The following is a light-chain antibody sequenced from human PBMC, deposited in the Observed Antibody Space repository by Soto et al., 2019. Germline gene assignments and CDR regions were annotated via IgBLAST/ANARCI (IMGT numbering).Light chain of an antibody. CDR1: QTVSRN. V-gene: IGKV3-11*01. Sequence: EVVMTQSPATLSVSPGERATLSCRASQTVSRNLAWYQQRPGQAPRLLIYDISNRATGVPVRFSGSGSGTVFTLTIGSLEPEDSAVYYCQQRKHWPPITFGQGTRLEIK. J-gene: IGKJ5*01. CDR2: DIS. CDR3: QQRKHWPPIT.